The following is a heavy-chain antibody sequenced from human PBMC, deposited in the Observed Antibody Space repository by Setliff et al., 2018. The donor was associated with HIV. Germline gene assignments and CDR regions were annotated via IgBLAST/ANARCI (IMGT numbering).Heavy chain of an antibody. CDR1: GGTFSNYA. CDR2: IIPIFGST. D-gene: IGHD5-12*01. CDR3: ATEGIGGWLRPMPDY. J-gene: IGHJ4*02. V-gene: IGHV1-69*13. Sequence: SVKVSCKASGGTFSNYAISWVRQAPGQGLEWMGGIIPIFGSTKYAQKFQGRVTITADESTSTADMELSSLRSEDTAVYYCATEGIGGWLRPMPDYWGQGTQVTVS.